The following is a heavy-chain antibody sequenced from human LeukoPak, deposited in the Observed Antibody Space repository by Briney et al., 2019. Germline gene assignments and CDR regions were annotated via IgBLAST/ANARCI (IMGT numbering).Heavy chain of an antibody. CDR3: ARVSGSSEYYFDY. CDR2: ISSSGSTI. Sequence: PGGSLRLSCVTSPGYGFTSHWMNWVRQAPGKGLEWVSYISSSGSTIYYADSVKGRFTISRDNAKNSLYLQMNSLRAEDTAVYYCARVSGSSEYYFDYWGQGTLVTVSS. J-gene: IGHJ4*02. CDR1: PGYGFTSHW. V-gene: IGHV3-48*04. D-gene: IGHD1-26*01.